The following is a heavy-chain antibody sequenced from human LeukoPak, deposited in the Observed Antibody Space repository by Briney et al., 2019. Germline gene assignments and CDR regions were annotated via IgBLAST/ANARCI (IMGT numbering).Heavy chain of an antibody. Sequence: PGGSLRLSCAASGFTFDGYAMHWVRQAPGKGLEWVSLISCDGGSIYYADSVKGRFTISRDNSKNSLYLQMNSLRTEDTALYYCAKEGRGSGWSPDYWGQGTLVTVSS. CDR1: GFTFDGYA. D-gene: IGHD6-19*01. V-gene: IGHV3-43*02. CDR2: ISCDGGSI. CDR3: AKEGRGSGWSPDY. J-gene: IGHJ4*02.